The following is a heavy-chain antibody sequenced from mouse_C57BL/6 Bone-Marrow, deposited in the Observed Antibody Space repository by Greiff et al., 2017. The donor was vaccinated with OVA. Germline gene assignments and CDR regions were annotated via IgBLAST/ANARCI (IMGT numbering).Heavy chain of an antibody. CDR3: ARLLHGYLDY. D-gene: IGHD2-2*01. CDR2: IHPNSGST. Sequence: QVQLQQPGAELVKPGASVKLSCKASGYTFTSYWMHWVKQRPGQGLEWIGMIHPNSGSTNYNEKFKSKATLTVDKSSSTAYMQLSSLKSEDSAVYCCARLLHGYLDYWGQGTTLTVSS. V-gene: IGHV1-64*01. CDR1: GYTFTSYW. J-gene: IGHJ2*01.